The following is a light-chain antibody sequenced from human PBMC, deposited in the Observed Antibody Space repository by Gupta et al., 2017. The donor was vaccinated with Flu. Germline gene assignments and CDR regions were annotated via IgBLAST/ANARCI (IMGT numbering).Light chain of an antibody. Sequence: DIQMTQSPSSLSASVGDRVTITCRASQSINIYLSWYHQKPGKAPKLLIYGASDLQSGVPSRFIGSGSGTDFALTISRLQPEDYATYYFQQFDTTPRTFGQGTQVQIK. J-gene: IGKJ1*01. CDR3: QQFDTTPRT. V-gene: IGKV1-39*01. CDR1: QSINIY. CDR2: GAS.